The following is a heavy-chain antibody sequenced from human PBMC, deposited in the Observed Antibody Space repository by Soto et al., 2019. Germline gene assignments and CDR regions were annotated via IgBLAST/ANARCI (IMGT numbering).Heavy chain of an antibody. CDR3: ARDLGYSSSWYVGY. V-gene: IGHV4-30-2*01. J-gene: IGHJ4*02. CDR2: IYHSGST. CDR1: GGSISSGGYS. D-gene: IGHD6-13*01. Sequence: SETLSLTCAVSGGSISSGGYSWSWIRQPPGKGLEWIGYIYHSGSTYYNPSLKSRVTISVDKSKNQFSLKLSSVTAADTAVYYCARDLGYSSSWYVGYWGQGTLVTVSS.